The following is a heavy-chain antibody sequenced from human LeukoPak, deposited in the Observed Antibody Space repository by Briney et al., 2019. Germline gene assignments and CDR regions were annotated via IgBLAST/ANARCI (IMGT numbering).Heavy chain of an antibody. V-gene: IGHV1-69*05. CDR3: VGDAYSGRGAY. J-gene: IGHJ4*02. Sequence: SVKVSCKASGGTFSSYAISWVRQAPGQGLEWMGGIIPIFGTANYAQKFQGRVTMTTDTSTSTAYMELRSLRSEDTAVYYCVGDAYSGRGAYWGQGTLVTVSS. D-gene: IGHD1-26*01. CDR2: IIPIFGTA. CDR1: GGTFSSYA.